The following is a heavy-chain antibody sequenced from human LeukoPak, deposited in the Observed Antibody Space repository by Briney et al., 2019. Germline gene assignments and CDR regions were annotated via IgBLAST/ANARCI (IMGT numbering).Heavy chain of an antibody. V-gene: IGHV4-59*08. CDR2: IYSSGTT. CDR3: ARGRAWELPDYSPL. J-gene: IGHJ1*01. CDR1: GGSFTHYY. Sequence: SETLSLTCAVSGGSFTHYYWSWIRQPPGKGLQWVGYIYSSGTTKYNPSLKSRVTISLDMPNNQFSLILTSVTAADTAVYYCARGRAWELPDYSPLWGQRTLVTVSS. D-gene: IGHD1-26*01.